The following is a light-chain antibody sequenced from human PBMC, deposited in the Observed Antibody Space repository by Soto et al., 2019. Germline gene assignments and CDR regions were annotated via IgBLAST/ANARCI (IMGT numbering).Light chain of an antibody. V-gene: IGKV3-20*01. Sequence: EVVLTQSPGTVSLSPGDRATLSCRASQSVSSNYLAWYQQKPGQAPRLLIYGVSSRAAGIPDRFSGSGSGTDFTLTISRLEPEDFAVYYCQQYGSSPRTFGQGTELEIK. CDR3: QQYGSSPRT. CDR1: QSVSSNY. CDR2: GVS. J-gene: IGKJ2*01.